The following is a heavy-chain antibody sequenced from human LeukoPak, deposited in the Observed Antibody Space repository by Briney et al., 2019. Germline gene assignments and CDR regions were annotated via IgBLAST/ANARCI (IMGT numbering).Heavy chain of an antibody. J-gene: IGHJ3*02. V-gene: IGHV4-59*01. CDR2: IYYSGST. CDR3: ASQAVADAFDI. Sequence: SETLSLTCTVSGGSISSYYWSWIRQPPGKGLEWIGHIYYSGSTNYNPSLKSRVTISVDTSKNQFSLKLSSVTAADTAVYYCASQAVADAFDIWGQGTMVTVSS. CDR1: GGSISSYY.